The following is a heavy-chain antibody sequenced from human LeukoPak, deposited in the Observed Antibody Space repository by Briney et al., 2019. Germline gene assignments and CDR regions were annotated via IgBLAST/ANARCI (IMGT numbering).Heavy chain of an antibody. J-gene: IGHJ5*02. V-gene: IGHV1-24*01. CDR1: GYTLTELS. Sequence: ASVKVSCKVSGYTLTELSMHWVRQAPGKGLEWMGGFDPEDGETIYAQKFQGRVTMTEDTSTDTAYMELSSLRSEDTAVYYCATDRGPPGMTGVEGWFDPWGQGTLVTVSS. D-gene: IGHD1-14*01. CDR2: FDPEDGET. CDR3: ATDRGPPGMTGVEGWFDP.